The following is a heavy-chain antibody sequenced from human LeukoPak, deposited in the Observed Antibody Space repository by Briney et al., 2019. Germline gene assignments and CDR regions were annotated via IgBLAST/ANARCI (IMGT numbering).Heavy chain of an antibody. J-gene: IGHJ4*02. CDR3: ARGLRFGELTPDC. D-gene: IGHD3-10*01. CDR2: MNPNSGNT. Sequence: ASVKVSCQASGYTFTSYDIHWVRQAAGQGLEGWGWMNPNSGNTGHAQKFQGRVTMTRDTSINTAYMELSSLRSDDTAVYYCARGLRFGELTPDCWGQGTLVTVSS. V-gene: IGHV1-8*01. CDR1: GYTFTSYD.